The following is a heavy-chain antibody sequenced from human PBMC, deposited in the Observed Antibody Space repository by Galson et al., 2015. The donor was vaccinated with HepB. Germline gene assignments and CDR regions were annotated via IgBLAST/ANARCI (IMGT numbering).Heavy chain of an antibody. D-gene: IGHD3-10*01. J-gene: IGHJ2*01. CDR2: ISYDGSHQ. CDR3: ARDSGWYFDR. V-gene: IGHV3-30*03. Sequence: SLRLSCAASGFTFSPYAMHWVRQAPGKGLEWVGIISYDGSHQYYGDSVKGRFTISRDNSKNTLYLQMHSLRGTDTAVYYCARDSGWYFDRWGRGTLVTVSS. CDR1: GFTFSPYA.